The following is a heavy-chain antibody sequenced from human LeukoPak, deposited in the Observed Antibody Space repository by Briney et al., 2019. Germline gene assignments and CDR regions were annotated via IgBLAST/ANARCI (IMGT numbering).Heavy chain of an antibody. CDR3: ARDEGSGYYYVSFDI. V-gene: IGHV4-59*12. D-gene: IGHD3-22*01. CDR2: IYYTGST. J-gene: IGHJ3*02. Sequence: CIYYTGSTNYNPSLKSRVTISVDTSKNQFSLRLSSVTPADTAVYYCARDEGSGYYYVSFDIWGQGTMVTVSS.